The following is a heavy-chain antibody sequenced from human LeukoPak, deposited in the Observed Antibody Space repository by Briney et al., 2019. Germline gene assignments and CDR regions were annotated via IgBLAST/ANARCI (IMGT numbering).Heavy chain of an antibody. CDR2: INSDGSST. D-gene: IGHD2-2*01. V-gene: IGHV3-74*01. CDR3: ARGPPRSVVPAAMNDY. CDR1: GFTFSSYW. Sequence: GGSLRLSCAASGFTFSSYWMHWVRQAPGKGLVWVSHINSDGSSTSYADSVKGRFTISRDNAKNTLYLQMNSLRAEDTAVYYCARGPPRSVVPAAMNDYWGQGTLVTVSS. J-gene: IGHJ4*02.